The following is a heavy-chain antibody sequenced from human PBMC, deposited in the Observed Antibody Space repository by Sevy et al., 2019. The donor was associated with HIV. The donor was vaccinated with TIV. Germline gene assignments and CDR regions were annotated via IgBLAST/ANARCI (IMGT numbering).Heavy chain of an antibody. CDR1: GGSISSSSYY. Sequence: SETLSLTCTVSGGSISSSSYYWGWIRQPPGKGLEWIGSIYYSGSTYYNPSLKSRGTISVDTSKNQFSLKLSSVTAADTAVYYCARRGYCSSTSCYAGWFDPWGQGTLVTVSS. V-gene: IGHV4-39*01. CDR2: IYYSGST. D-gene: IGHD2-2*01. CDR3: ARRGYCSSTSCYAGWFDP. J-gene: IGHJ5*02.